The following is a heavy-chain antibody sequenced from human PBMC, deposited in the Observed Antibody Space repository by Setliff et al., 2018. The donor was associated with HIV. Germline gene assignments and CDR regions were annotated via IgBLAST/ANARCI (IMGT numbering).Heavy chain of an antibody. CDR3: ARDRVRITIFGANDASDI. J-gene: IGHJ3*02. CDR2: IIPLFGTA. D-gene: IGHD3-3*01. CDR1: GGTFSSYA. Sequence: GASVKVSCKASGGTFSSYAISWVRQSPGQGLEWMGRIIPLFGTANYAQKFQGRVTITADESTSTAYMELSSLRSEDTAVYYCARDRVRITIFGANDASDIWGQGTMVTVSS. V-gene: IGHV1-69*13.